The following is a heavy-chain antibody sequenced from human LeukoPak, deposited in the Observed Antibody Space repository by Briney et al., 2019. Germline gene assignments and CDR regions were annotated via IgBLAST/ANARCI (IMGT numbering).Heavy chain of an antibody. Sequence: GRSLRLSCAASGFTFSSYWMSWVRQAPGKGLEWVTNIKQDGRYKYYVDSVKVRFTISRDNAKNSLYLQMNSLRAEDTAVYYCAREPDIVVVPAANWFDPWGQGTLVSVSS. CDR3: AREPDIVVVPAANWFDP. CDR1: GFTFSSYW. CDR2: IKQDGRYK. D-gene: IGHD2-2*01. V-gene: IGHV3-7*01. J-gene: IGHJ5*02.